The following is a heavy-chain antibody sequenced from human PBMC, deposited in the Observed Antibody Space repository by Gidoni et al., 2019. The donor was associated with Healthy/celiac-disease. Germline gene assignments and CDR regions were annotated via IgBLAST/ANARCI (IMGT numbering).Heavy chain of an antibody. D-gene: IGHD3-22*01. CDR3: ARAQCTMMAPDDAFDI. V-gene: IGHV3-53*01. CDR2: IDSGGST. J-gene: IGHJ3*02. CDR1: WFTVSRNY. Sequence: EVQLVESGGGLLQPGGSLRLSCSASWFTVSRNYMSWVRQAPGKGLEWVSVIDSGGSTYYADSVKGRFTISRDNSKNTLYLQMNSLRAEDTAVYYCARAQCTMMAPDDAFDIWGQGTMVTVSS.